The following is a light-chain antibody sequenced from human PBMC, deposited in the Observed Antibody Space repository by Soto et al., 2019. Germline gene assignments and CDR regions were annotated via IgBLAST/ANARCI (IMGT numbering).Light chain of an antibody. V-gene: IGKV1-39*01. CDR2: GAS. CDR3: QQSYTTPRT. CDR1: QSIRTS. J-gene: IGKJ1*01. Sequence: PMTQSPSSLSASVRARVTITCRASQSIRTSLNWYQQKPGKAPRLLIYGASTLQSGVPSRFSGSGSATDFTLTVSSLQPEDSAIYYCQQSYTTPRTFGQGTKVEV.